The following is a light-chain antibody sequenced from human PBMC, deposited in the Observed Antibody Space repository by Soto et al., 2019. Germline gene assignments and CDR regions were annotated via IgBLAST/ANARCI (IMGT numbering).Light chain of an antibody. J-gene: IGKJ1*01. Sequence: EIVLTPSPATLSLSPGERATLSCRASQSVSSYLAWYQQKPGQAPRLLIYDASNSATGIPATFSGSGSGTDFTPTISSLEPEDFAVYYFQQRSNWPRTFGQGTKVDIK. CDR2: DAS. V-gene: IGKV3-11*01. CDR3: QQRSNWPRT. CDR1: QSVSSY.